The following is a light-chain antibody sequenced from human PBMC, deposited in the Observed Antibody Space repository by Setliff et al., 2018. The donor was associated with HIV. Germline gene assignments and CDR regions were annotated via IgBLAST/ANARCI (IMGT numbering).Light chain of an antibody. CDR2: DVS. Sequence: QSVLTQPASVSGSPGQSITMSCTGTSSDIGAYKYISWYQQHPGKAPKLMIYDVSNRPSGVSDRFSGSKSGNTASLTISGLQPEDEAYYYCSSHTEGVRYSVLFGGGTKVTVL. CDR3: SSHTEGVRYSVL. V-gene: IGLV2-14*03. J-gene: IGLJ3*02. CDR1: SSDIGAYKY.